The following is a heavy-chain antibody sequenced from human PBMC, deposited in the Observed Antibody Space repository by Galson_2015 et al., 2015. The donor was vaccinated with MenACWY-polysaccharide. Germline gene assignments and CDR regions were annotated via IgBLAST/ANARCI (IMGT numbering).Heavy chain of an antibody. CDR1: GYTFTSYD. CDR3: ARVPSCHDYTCPGGYYYGMDV. J-gene: IGHJ6*02. Sequence: SVKVSCKASGYTFTSYDINWVRQATGQGLEWMGWMNPNSGNTGYAQNFQGRVTMTRNTSSSTAYMELSSLRSEDTAVYHCARVPSCHDYTCPGGYYYGMDVWGQGTTVSVSS. CDR2: MNPNSGNT. V-gene: IGHV1-8*01. D-gene: IGHD3-16*01.